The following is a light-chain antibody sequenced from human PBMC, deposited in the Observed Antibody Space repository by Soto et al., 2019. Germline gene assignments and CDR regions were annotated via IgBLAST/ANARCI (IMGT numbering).Light chain of an antibody. J-gene: IGKJ4*01. Sequence: AIQLTQSPSSLSASVGDRVTITCRASQGISSALAWYQQKPGKAPKLLISHASSLEGGVPSRFSGSGSGTDFTLTISRLQPEDFATYHCQQFNTYPTFGGGTKVEIK. CDR1: QGISSA. V-gene: IGKV1-13*02. CDR2: HAS. CDR3: QQFNTYPT.